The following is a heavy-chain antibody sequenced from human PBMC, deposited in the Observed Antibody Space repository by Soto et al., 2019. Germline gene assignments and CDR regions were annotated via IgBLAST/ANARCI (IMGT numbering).Heavy chain of an antibody. CDR2: INHSGST. D-gene: IGHD3-9*01. Sequence: SETLSLTCAVYGGSLSGYYWSWIRQPPGKGLEWIGEINHSGSTNYNPSLKSRVTISVDTSKNQFSLKLSSVTAADTSVYYCARGDFDWLLANYFDYWGQGTLVTVSS. V-gene: IGHV4-34*01. CDR3: ARGDFDWLLANYFDY. CDR1: GGSLSGYY. J-gene: IGHJ4*02.